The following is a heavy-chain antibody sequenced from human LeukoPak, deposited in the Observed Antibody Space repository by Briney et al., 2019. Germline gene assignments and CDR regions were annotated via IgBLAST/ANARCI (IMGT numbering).Heavy chain of an antibody. Sequence: ASVTVSYKPSGYTFNDSYVHWVRQAPGPGHEWIGYINPKSGSTNYAQSFRGRVTMTRDTPITTAYLLLSGLTSDHTALLFFPRVPVYSGCWRALDYWGEGPVVSVSS. CDR2: INPKSGST. CDR1: GYTFNDSY. D-gene: IGHD6-19*01. J-gene: IGHJ4*02. CDR3: PRVPVYSGCWRALDY. V-gene: IGHV1-2*02.